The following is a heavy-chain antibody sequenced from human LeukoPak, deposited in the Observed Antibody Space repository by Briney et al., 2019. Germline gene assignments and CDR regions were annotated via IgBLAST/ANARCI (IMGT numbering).Heavy chain of an antibody. CDR3: AKGEHGDY. J-gene: IGHJ4*02. CDR2: ISYDGSNK. D-gene: IGHD1/OR15-1a*01. CDR1: GVTFSSHG. V-gene: IGHV3-30*18. Sequence: GGSVTLSCAPSGVTFSSHGMHWVRQAPGKGLEWVAVISYDGSNKYYADSVKGRFTISRDNSKNTLYLQMNSLRAEDTAVYYCAKGEHGDYWGQGTLVTVSS.